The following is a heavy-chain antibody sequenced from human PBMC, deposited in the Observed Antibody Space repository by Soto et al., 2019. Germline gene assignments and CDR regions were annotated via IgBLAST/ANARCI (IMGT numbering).Heavy chain of an antibody. J-gene: IGHJ4*02. CDR3: ARTGYCSSTSCPPVANFDY. Sequence: QLQLQESGPGLVKPSETLSLTCTVSGGSISSSSYYWGWIRQPPGKGLEWIGSIYYSGSTYYNPSLKSRVTISVDTSKNQFSLKLSSVTAADTAVYYCARTGYCSSTSCPPVANFDYWGQGTLVTVSS. CDR2: IYYSGST. CDR1: GGSISSSSYY. V-gene: IGHV4-39*01. D-gene: IGHD2-2*01.